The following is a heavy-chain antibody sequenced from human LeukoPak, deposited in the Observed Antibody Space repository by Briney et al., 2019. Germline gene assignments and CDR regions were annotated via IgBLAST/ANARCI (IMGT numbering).Heavy chain of an antibody. CDR3: ARDESYSSDY. CDR2: IKHDGSEK. Sequence: GGSLRLSCAASGFTFSNYWMSWVRQARRKGLEWVANIKHDGSEKYYVDSVKGRSTISRDNAKNSLRLQMYRLRAEDTAVYCCARDESYSSDYWGQGTLVTVSS. J-gene: IGHJ4*02. V-gene: IGHV3-7*05. D-gene: IGHD6-13*01. CDR1: GFTFSNYW.